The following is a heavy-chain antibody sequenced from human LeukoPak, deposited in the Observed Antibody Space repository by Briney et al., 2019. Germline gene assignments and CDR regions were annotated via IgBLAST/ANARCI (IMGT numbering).Heavy chain of an antibody. CDR1: GGSISSGNYY. CDR3: ARGSGEYYDFWSGYYKNWFDP. V-gene: IGHV4-61*01. J-gene: IGHJ5*02. D-gene: IGHD3-3*01. Sequence: SETLSLTCTVSGGSISSGNYYWSWIRQHPGKGLEWIGYIYYSGSTNYNPSLKSRVTISVDTSKNQFSLKLSSVTAADTAVCYCARGSGEYYDFWSGYYKNWFDPWGQGTLVTVSS. CDR2: IYYSGST.